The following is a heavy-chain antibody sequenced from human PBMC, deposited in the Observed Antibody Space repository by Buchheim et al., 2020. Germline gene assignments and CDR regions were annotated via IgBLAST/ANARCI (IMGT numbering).Heavy chain of an antibody. CDR3: AKEGRTVTTYYYYGMDV. CDR1: GFTFSSYG. J-gene: IGHJ6*02. CDR2: ISYDGSNK. Sequence: QVQLVESGGGVVQPGRSLRLSCAASGFTFSSYGMHWVRQAPGKGLEWVAVISYDGSNKYYADSVKGRFTISRDNSKNKLYLQMNSLRAEDTAVYYCAKEGRTVTTYYYYGMDVWGQGTT. V-gene: IGHV3-30*18. D-gene: IGHD4-17*01.